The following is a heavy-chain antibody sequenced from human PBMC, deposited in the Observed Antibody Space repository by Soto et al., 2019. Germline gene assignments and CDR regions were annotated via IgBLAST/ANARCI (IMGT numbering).Heavy chain of an antibody. Sequence: GESLKISCKGSGYSFTSYWISWVRQMPGKGLEWMGRIDPSDSYTNYSPSFQGHVTISADKSISTAYLQWSSLKASDTAMYYCARRWQQLGVYYYYGMDVWGQGTTVTVSS. D-gene: IGHD6-13*01. CDR1: GYSFTSYW. V-gene: IGHV5-10-1*01. CDR2: IDPSDSYT. J-gene: IGHJ6*02. CDR3: ARRWQQLGVYYYYGMDV.